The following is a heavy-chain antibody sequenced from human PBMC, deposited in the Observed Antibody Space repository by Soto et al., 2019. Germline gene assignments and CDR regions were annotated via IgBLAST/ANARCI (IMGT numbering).Heavy chain of an antibody. Sequence: QVQLQESGPGLVKPSETLSLTCTVSGGSISSYYWSWIRQPPGKGLEWIGYIYYSGSTNYNPSLKSRVTISVDTSKNQFSLKLSSVTAADTAVYYCARGVVTAIRYGMDVWGQGTTVTVSS. CDR2: IYYSGST. D-gene: IGHD2-21*02. CDR1: GGSISSYY. J-gene: IGHJ6*02. CDR3: ARGVVTAIRYGMDV. V-gene: IGHV4-59*01.